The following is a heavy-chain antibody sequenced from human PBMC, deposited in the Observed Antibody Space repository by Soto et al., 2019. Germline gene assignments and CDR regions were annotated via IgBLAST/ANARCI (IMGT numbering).Heavy chain of an antibody. J-gene: IGHJ5*02. V-gene: IGHV1-18*01. CDR2: ISPYNGNT. D-gene: IGHD3-3*01. CDR3: ARDLDYDFWSGFLSP. CDR1: GYTFNTYG. Sequence: QVQLVQSGAEVKRPGASVKVSCKASGYTFNTYGITWVRQAPGQGLEWLGWISPYNGNTKYAQNLQGRVTMTTDTSPDIVYMELRSLTSDDTAVYYCARDLDYDFWSGFLSPWGQGTLVTVSS.